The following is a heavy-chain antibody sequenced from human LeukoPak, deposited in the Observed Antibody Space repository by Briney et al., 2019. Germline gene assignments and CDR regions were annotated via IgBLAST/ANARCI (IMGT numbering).Heavy chain of an antibody. CDR1: GGTFSSYA. D-gene: IGHD1-26*01. CDR3: ARDEWELLRFGY. J-gene: IGHJ4*02. V-gene: IGHV1-69*05. Sequence: GSSVMVSYKASGGTFSSYAISWVRQAPGQGLEWMGRIIPIFGTANYAQKFHGRVTITTDESTSTAYMELSSLRSEDTAVYYCARDEWELLRFGYWGQGTLVTVSS. CDR2: IIPIFGTA.